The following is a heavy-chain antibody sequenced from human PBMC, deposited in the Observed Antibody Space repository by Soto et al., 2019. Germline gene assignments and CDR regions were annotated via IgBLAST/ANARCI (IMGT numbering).Heavy chain of an antibody. D-gene: IGHD1-7*01. J-gene: IGHJ3*01. V-gene: IGHV3-23*01. Sequence: HPGGSLRLSCAASGFTFSRYAMSWVRQAPGKGLEWVSGISGSGGRTYYADSVKGRFTISRDNSKNTLYLQMNSLRVEDTAVYYCARRNWNYGAFELWGQATMVTVSS. CDR1: GFTFSRYA. CDR2: ISGSGGRT. CDR3: ARRNWNYGAFEL.